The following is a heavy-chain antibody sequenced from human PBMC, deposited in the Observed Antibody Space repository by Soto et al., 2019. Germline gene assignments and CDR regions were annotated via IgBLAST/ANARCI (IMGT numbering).Heavy chain of an antibody. V-gene: IGHV3-53*01. D-gene: IGHD3-9*01. CDR2: IYSGGST. Sequence: WWSLRLSCAASGFTGSSNYMSWFRQAPGKGLEWVSVIYSGGSTYYADSVKGRFTISRDNSKNTLYLQMNSLRAEDTAVYYCAGSYYDILTGRNFDYWGQGTLVTVSS. CDR3: AGSYYDILTGRNFDY. CDR1: GFTGSSNY. J-gene: IGHJ4*02.